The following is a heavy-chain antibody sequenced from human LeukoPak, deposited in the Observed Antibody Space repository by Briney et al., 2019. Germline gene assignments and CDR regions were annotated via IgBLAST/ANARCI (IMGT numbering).Heavy chain of an antibody. CDR3: AGERRRGYSYGYDY. V-gene: IGHV4-34*01. J-gene: IGHJ4*02. CDR2: INHSGST. D-gene: IGHD5-18*01. Sequence: SETLSLTCAVYGGSFSGYYWSWIRQPPGKGLEWIGEINHSGSTNYNPSLKSRVTISVDTSKNQFSLKLSSVTAADTAVYYCAGERRRGYSYGYDYWGQGTLVTVSS. CDR1: GGSFSGYY.